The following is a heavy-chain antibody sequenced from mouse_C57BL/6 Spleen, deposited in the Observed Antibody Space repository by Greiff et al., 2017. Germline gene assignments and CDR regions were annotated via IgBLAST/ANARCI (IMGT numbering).Heavy chain of an antibody. V-gene: IGHV1-72*01. Sequence: QVRLKQPGAELVKPGASVKLSCKASGYTFTSYWMHWVKQRPGRGLEWIGRIDPNSGGTKYNEKFKSKATLTVDKPSSTAYMQLSSLTSEDSAVYYCAREHSSGGPWFAYWGQGTLVTVSA. CDR1: GYTFTSYW. CDR3: AREHSSGGPWFAY. J-gene: IGHJ3*01. D-gene: IGHD3-2*02. CDR2: IDPNSGGT.